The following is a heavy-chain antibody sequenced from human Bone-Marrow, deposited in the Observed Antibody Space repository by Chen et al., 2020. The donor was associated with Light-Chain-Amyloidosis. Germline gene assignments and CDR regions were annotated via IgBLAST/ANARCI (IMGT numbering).Heavy chain of an antibody. Sequence: EVQLEQSGPEVKKPGESLKISCKGSGYTFPNYWIGRVRQMPGKGLEWMGVIYPDDSDARYSPSFEGQVTISADKSITTAYLQWRSLKASDTAMYCCARRRDGYNFDYWGQGTLVTVSS. CDR2: IYPDDSDA. CDR1: GYTFPNYW. J-gene: IGHJ4*02. D-gene: IGHD5-12*01. V-gene: IGHV5-51*01. CDR3: ARRRDGYNFDY.